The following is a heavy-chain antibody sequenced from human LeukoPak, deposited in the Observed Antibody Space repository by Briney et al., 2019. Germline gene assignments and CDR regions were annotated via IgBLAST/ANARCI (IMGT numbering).Heavy chain of an antibody. V-gene: IGHV1-69*02. Sequence: SVKVSCKASGGTFSSYTISWVRQAPGQGLEWMGRIIPILGIANYAQKFQGRVTITADKSTSTAYMELSSLRSEDTAVYYCARWLQRERTNWFDPWGQGTLVTVSS. CDR2: IIPILGIA. CDR3: ARWLQRERTNWFDP. J-gene: IGHJ5*02. D-gene: IGHD1-1*01. CDR1: GGTFSSYT.